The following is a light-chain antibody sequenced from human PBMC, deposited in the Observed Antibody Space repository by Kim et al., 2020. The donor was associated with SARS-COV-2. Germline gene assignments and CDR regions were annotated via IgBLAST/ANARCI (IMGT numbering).Light chain of an antibody. Sequence: SYELTQPLSVSEAPGKTATITCGGDDIGTKSVHWYQQKPGQAPVLVIYYDTDRPSGIPERFSASNSGNTATLTVSRVEAGDEADFYCQVWDSGSDQWVFG. J-gene: IGLJ3*02. CDR3: QVWDSGSDQWV. CDR1: DIGTKS. CDR2: YDT. V-gene: IGLV3-21*04.